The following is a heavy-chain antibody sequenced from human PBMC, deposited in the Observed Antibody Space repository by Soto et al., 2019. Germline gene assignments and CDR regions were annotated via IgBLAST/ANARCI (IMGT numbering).Heavy chain of an antibody. CDR1: GFTVSSSY. V-gene: IGHV3-53*01. D-gene: IGHD3-22*01. Sequence: PGGSLRLSCAASGFTVSSSYMSWVRQAPGKGLEWVSVIYSGGNTYYADSVKGRFTISRHNSKNTLYLQMNSLRAEDTAVYYCARASYYYDSSGYKYYFDYWSQGTLVTVSS. CDR2: IYSGGNT. CDR3: ARASYYYDSSGYKYYFDY. J-gene: IGHJ4*02.